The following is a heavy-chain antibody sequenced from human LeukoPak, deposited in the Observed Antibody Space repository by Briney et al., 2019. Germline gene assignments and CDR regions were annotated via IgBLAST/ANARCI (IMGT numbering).Heavy chain of an antibody. D-gene: IGHD3-9*01. Sequence: GASVKVSCKASGYTFTSYDINWVRQATGQGLEWMGWMNPNSGNTGYAQKFQGRVTMTRNTSISTAYMELSSLRSEDTAVYYCARGRAYDIFVLFAGGYFDYWGQGTLVTVSS. CDR1: GYTFTSYD. CDR2: MNPNSGNT. V-gene: IGHV1-8*01. CDR3: ARGRAYDIFVLFAGGYFDY. J-gene: IGHJ4*02.